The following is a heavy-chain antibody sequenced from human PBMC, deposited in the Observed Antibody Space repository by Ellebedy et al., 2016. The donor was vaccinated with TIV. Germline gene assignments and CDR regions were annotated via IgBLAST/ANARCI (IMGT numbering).Heavy chain of an antibody. J-gene: IGHJ6*02. D-gene: IGHD3-22*01. CDR2: ISSDGTTA. CDR1: GFNFSTYY. CDR3: ARDKPVPYFYDSRLDV. V-gene: IGHV3-74*01. Sequence: GESLKISXTASGFNFSTYYIHWVRQVAGRGLVWVSRISSDGTTARYADSVKGRFTISRDNAKNTVYLQMTNLRAEDTAVYYCARDKPVPYFYDSRLDVWGQGTAVTVSS.